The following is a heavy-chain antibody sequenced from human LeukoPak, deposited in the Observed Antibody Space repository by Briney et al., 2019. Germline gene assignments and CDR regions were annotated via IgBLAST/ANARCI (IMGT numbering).Heavy chain of an antibody. Sequence: SETLSLTCTVSGGSINGYYWSWIRQPPGKGLEWIAYIDYSGNTDYNPSLKSRVTISIDTSKNQFSLKVRSVTAADSAIYYCARTASMVTTVIDYWDQGTLVTVSS. CDR3: ARTASMVTTVIDY. CDR2: IDYSGNT. D-gene: IGHD4-17*01. J-gene: IGHJ4*02. CDR1: GGSINGYY. V-gene: IGHV4-59*12.